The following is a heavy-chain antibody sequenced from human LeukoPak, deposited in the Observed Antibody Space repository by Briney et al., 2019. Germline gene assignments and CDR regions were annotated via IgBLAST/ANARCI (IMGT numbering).Heavy chain of an antibody. CDR2: IWYDGSNK. D-gene: IGHD5-18*01. CDR1: GFTFSSYG. V-gene: IGHV3-33*06. J-gene: IGHJ4*02. CDR3: AKERGGGGYSYGQYYFDY. Sequence: GGSLRLSCAASGFTFSSYGMHWVRQAPGKGLEWVAVIWYDGSNKHYADSVKGRFTISRDNSKNTLYLQMNSLRAEDTAVYYCAKERGGGGYSYGQYYFDYWGQGTLVTVSS.